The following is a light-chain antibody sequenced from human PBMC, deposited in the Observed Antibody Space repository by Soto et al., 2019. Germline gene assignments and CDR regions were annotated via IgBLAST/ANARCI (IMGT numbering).Light chain of an antibody. Sequence: QPVLTQPPSASGSPGQSVTISCTGTSSDVGGYNYVCWYQQYPGKAPKLIISEVYKRPSGVPDRFSGSKSGNTASLTVSGLQAEDEADYYCSSYSGTNTVVFGGGTKVTVL. CDR2: EVY. CDR1: SSDVGGYNY. J-gene: IGLJ2*01. V-gene: IGLV2-8*01. CDR3: SSYSGTNTVV.